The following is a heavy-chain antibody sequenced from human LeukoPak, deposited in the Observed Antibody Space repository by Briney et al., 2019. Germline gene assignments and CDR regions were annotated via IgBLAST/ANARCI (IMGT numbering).Heavy chain of an antibody. D-gene: IGHD6-19*01. CDR2: ISSSSSYI. CDR3: ARELIAVAGIGY. Sequence: GGSLRLSCAASGFTFSSYSMTWVRQAPGKGLEWVSSISSSSSYIYYADSVKGRFTISRDNAKNSLYLQMNSLRAEDTAVYYCARELIAVAGIGYWGQETLVTVSS. J-gene: IGHJ4*02. V-gene: IGHV3-21*01. CDR1: GFTFSSYS.